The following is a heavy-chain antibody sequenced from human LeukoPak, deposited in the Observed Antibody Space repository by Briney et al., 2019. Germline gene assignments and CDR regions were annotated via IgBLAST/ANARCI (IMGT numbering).Heavy chain of an antibody. CDR1: VYTFTNQD. CDR3: ARGRYSNTWYVDI. V-gene: IGHV1-8*01. J-gene: IGHJ4*02. Sequence: WASVKVSCESSVYTFTNQDINWVRQATGQGREWRGWMNPTSGNTGSAQKFQGRLTMTRDTSVSTAYMELSSLRSEDTAVYYCARGRYSNTWYVDIWGQGTLVTVSS. CDR2: MNPTSGNT. D-gene: IGHD2-2*01.